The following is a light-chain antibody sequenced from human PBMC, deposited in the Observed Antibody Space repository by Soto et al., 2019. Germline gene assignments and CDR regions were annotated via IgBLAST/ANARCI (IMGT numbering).Light chain of an antibody. V-gene: IGKV1-39*01. J-gene: IGKJ2*01. CDR2: AAS. CDR3: QQSYSTLYT. CDR1: QSIRSY. Sequence: DIQMTQSPSSLSASVGDRVTITCRASQSIRSYLNWYQQKPGKAPKLLIYAASSLQRGVPSSFSGSGSGTDFTLTISILQPEDFATYYCQQSYSTLYTVGQGTKLEIK.